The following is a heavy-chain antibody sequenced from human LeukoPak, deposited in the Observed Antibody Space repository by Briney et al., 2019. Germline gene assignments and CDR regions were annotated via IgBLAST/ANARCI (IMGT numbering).Heavy chain of an antibody. D-gene: IGHD4-17*01. V-gene: IGHV4-34*01. CDR1: GFTFSDAW. CDR3: AREDYGDYRIDY. J-gene: IGHJ4*02. CDR2: INHSGST. Sequence: GSLRLSCVASGFTFSDAWMSWIRQPPGKGLEWIGEINHSGSTNYNPSLKSRVTISVDTSKNQFSLKLSSVTAADTAVYYCAREDYGDYRIDYWGQGTLVTVSS.